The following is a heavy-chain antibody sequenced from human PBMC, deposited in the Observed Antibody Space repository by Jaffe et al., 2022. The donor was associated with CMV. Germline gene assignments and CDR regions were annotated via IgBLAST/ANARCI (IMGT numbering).Heavy chain of an antibody. D-gene: IGHD2-21*02. CDR1: GFTFNSYD. J-gene: IGHJ4*02. CDR2: ISNSGETT. CDR3: TRDGLPY. V-gene: IGHV3-48*03. Sequence: EVELKESGGGLVQPGGSLRLSCVASGFTFNSYDMNWVRQAPGRGLEYISYISNSGETTYYADSVQGRFTISRDNAQNSLFLQMNSLRAEDTGVYYCTRDGLPYWGQGTLVTVSS.